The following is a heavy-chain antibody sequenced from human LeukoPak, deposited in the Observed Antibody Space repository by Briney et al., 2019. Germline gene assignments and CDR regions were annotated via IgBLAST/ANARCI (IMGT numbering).Heavy chain of an antibody. CDR1: SGSISSYY. V-gene: IGHV4-59*01. CDR3: ARGYYDILTGYYANWFDP. CDR2: IYYSGST. D-gene: IGHD3-9*01. Sequence: PSETLSLTCTVSSGSISSYYWSWIRQPPGKGLEWIRYIYYSGSTNYNPSLKSRVTISVDTSKNQFSLKLSSVTAADTAVYYCARGYYDILTGYYANWFDPWGQGTLVTVSS. J-gene: IGHJ5*02.